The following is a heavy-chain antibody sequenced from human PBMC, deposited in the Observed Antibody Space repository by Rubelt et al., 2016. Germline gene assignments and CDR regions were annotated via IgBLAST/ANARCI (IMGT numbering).Heavy chain of an antibody. D-gene: IGHD5-12*01. V-gene: IGHV1-8*01. J-gene: IGHJ4*02. Sequence: GRGLEWMGWMNPNSGNTGYAQKFQGRVTMTRNTSISTAYMELSSLRSEDTAVYYCARPRDSGYDFDYWGQGTLVTVSS. CDR3: ARPRDSGYDFDY. CDR2: MNPNSGNT.